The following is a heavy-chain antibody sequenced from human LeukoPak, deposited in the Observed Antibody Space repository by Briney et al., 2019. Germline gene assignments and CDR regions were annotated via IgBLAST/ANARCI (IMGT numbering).Heavy chain of an antibody. CDR1: GLTFNTNA. CDR2: ISGRTGGT. CDR3: AKCGNSGCHLIDY. D-gene: IGHD5-12*01. Sequence: GGSLRLSCAASGLTFNTNAMGWVRQAPGKGLEWVSAISGRTGGTYYADSVKGRFTISRDNSKSTLYLQMDSLRAEDTAVYYCAKCGNSGCHLIDYWGQGTLVTVSS. J-gene: IGHJ4*02. V-gene: IGHV3-23*01.